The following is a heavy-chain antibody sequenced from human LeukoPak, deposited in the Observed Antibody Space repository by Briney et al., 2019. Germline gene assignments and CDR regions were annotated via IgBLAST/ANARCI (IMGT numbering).Heavy chain of an antibody. CDR3: ARYYYDSSGYYDQWFDP. J-gene: IGHJ5*02. CDR1: GGTFSSYA. V-gene: IGHV1-69*13. D-gene: IGHD3-22*01. CDR2: IIPIFGTA. Sequence: GASVKVSCKASGGTFSSYAISWVRQAPGQGLEWMGGIIPIFGTANYAQKFQGRVTITADESTSTAYMELSSLRSEDTAVYYCARYYYDSSGYYDQWFDPWGQGTLVTVSS.